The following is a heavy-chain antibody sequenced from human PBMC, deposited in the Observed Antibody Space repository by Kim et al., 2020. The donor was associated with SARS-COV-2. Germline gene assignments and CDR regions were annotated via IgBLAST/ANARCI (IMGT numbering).Heavy chain of an antibody. Sequence: GRFTNSRDNSKNTLYLQMNSLRAEDTAVYYCAKVHRGPYSSSSDAYYFDYWGQGTLVTVSS. D-gene: IGHD6-6*01. J-gene: IGHJ4*02. CDR3: AKVHRGPYSSSSDAYYFDY. V-gene: IGHV3-23*01.